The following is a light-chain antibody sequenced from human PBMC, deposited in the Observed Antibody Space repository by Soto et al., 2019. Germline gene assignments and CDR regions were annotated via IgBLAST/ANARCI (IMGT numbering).Light chain of an antibody. V-gene: IGLV7-46*01. CDR3: LLSYGGLRV. J-gene: IGLJ1*01. Sequence: QAVVTQEPSLTVSQGGTVTLTCGSSTGPVSRVHYPYGCQQQPGQAPRTMLYDTQNKHSWTTARFACSLTGGKAALALAGAQHGEEAEYYCLLSYGGLRVFRTRTKLTVL. CDR1: TGPVSRVHY. CDR2: DTQ.